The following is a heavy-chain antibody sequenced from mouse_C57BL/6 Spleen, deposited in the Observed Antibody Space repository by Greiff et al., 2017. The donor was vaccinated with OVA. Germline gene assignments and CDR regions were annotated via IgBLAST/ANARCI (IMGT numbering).Heavy chain of an antibody. Sequence: QVQLQQSGAELVRPGTSVKVSCKASGYAFTNYLIEWVKQRPGQGLEWIGVINPGSGGTNYNEKFKGKATLTADKSSSTAYMQLSSLTSEDSAVYFCARELDFAYWGQGTLVTVSA. J-gene: IGHJ3*01. CDR3: ARELDFAY. CDR2: INPGSGGT. CDR1: GYAFTNYL. D-gene: IGHD3-3*01. V-gene: IGHV1-54*01.